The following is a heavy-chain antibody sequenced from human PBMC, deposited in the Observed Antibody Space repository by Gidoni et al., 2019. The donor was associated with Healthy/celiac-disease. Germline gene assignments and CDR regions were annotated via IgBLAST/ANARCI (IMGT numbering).Heavy chain of an antibody. V-gene: IGHV3-21*01. CDR3: ARDRWLQAADLDY. Sequence: EVQLVESGGGLVKPGGSLRLSCADSGFTFSSYSMSWVRQAPGKGLEWVSSISSSSSYIYYADSVKGRFTISRDNAKNSLYLQMNSLRAEDTAVYYCARDRWLQAADLDYWGQGTLVTVSS. CDR2: ISSSSSYI. CDR1: GFTFSSYS. J-gene: IGHJ4*02. D-gene: IGHD6-13*01.